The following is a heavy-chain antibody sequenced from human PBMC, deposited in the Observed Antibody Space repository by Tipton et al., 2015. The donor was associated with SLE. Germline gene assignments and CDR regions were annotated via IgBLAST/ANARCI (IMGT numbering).Heavy chain of an antibody. CDR3: VRAIAAAASY. D-gene: IGHD6-13*01. J-gene: IGHJ4*02. CDR1: GFTFDESA. CDR2: ISWNSGSI. Sequence: SLRLSCAASGFTFDESAMHWVRQAPGKGLEWVSDISWNSGSIGYADSVKGRFTISRDNAKNSLYLQMNSLRDEDTAVYYCVRAIAAAASYWGQGTLVSVSS. V-gene: IGHV3-9*01.